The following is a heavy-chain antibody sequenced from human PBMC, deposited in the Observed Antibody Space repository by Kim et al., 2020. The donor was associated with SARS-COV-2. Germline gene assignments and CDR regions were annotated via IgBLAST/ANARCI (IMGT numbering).Heavy chain of an antibody. CDR2: ISSSSSTI. CDR1: GFTFSSYS. Sequence: GGSLRLSCAASGFTFSSYSMNWVRQAPGKGLEWVSYISSSSSTIYYEDSVKGRFTISRDNAKNSLYLQMNSLRDEDTAVYYCAREPFYDILTGYYISPYYYYGMDVWGQGTTVTVSS. J-gene: IGHJ6*02. CDR3: AREPFYDILTGYYISPYYYYGMDV. V-gene: IGHV3-48*02. D-gene: IGHD3-9*01.